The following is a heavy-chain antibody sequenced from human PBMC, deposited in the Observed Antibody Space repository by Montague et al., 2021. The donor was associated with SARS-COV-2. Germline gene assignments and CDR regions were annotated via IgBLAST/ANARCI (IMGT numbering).Heavy chain of an antibody. D-gene: IGHD4/OR15-4a*01. J-gene: IGHJ4*02. CDR3: ARGTLSVNMALVVLLGGLYYFDS. Sequence: SETLSLTCTVSGDSISYFYWSWIRQPAGKGLEWIGRVSASGSTNYNPSXXSRVTMSVDTSKKQFSLRLSSVTAADTAVYYCARGTLSVNMALVVLLGGLYYFDSWGQGTLVAVSS. CDR2: VSASGST. CDR1: GDSISYFY. V-gene: IGHV4-4*07.